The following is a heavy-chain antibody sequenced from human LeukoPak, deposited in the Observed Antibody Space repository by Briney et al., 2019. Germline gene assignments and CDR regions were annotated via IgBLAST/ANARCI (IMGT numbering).Heavy chain of an antibody. J-gene: IGHJ4*02. V-gene: IGHV3-21*01. CDR3: ARGYYDSSGYFHYYFDY. CDR1: GFTFSSYN. D-gene: IGHD3-22*01. CDR2: ISSDTSYI. Sequence: GGSLRLSCAASGFTFSSYNMNWVRQAPGKGLEWVSLISSDTSYIHYADSVKGRFTISRDNAKNSVFLQMNSLRAEDTAVYYCARGYYDSSGYFHYYFDYWGQGTLVTVSS.